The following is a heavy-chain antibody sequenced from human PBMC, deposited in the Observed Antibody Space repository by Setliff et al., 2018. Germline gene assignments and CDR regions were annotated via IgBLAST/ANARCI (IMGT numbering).Heavy chain of an antibody. V-gene: IGHV4-61*09. J-gene: IGHJ5*02. CDR1: GASITSGGFY. CDR3: ARHKVIKKEFIRLTWFDP. CDR2: ISPSGST. D-gene: IGHD3-10*01. Sequence: KPSETLSLTCSVSGASITSGGFYWTWIRQPAGKGLEWIGHISPSGSTTYNPSVKSRVTISLDTSKNHFSLKLDSVTAADTALYYCARHKVIKKEFIRLTWFDPWGQGTPVTVS.